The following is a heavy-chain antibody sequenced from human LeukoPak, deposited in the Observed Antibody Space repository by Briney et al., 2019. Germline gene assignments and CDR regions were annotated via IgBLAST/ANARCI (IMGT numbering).Heavy chain of an antibody. CDR3: AKGGWHVVVPAALNWFDH. J-gene: IGHJ5*02. Sequence: GGSLRLSCAASGCTFSSYAMSWVRQAPGQGLEWVSAISGSGSSTYYANSVKSRFAISRDNSKNTLYLQMNSLRAEDTAVYYCAKGGWHVVVPAALNWFDHWGQGTLVTVSS. CDR1: GCTFSSYA. CDR2: ISGSGSST. D-gene: IGHD2-2*01. V-gene: IGHV3-23*01.